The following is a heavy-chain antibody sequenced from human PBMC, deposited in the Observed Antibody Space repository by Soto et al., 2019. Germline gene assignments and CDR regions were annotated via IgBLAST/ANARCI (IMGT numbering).Heavy chain of an antibody. V-gene: IGHV3-74*01. CDR2: MNNDGSIT. Sequence: SGGSLILSCVASGFTFSSHGMHWVRQAPGKGLVWVSRMNNDGSITNYADSVKGRFTISRDNSKNTLYLQMNSLRAEDTAIYYCAKDALGDYFYYGMDVWGQGTTVTVSS. CDR1: GFTFSSHG. J-gene: IGHJ6*02. CDR3: AKDALGDYFYYGMDV.